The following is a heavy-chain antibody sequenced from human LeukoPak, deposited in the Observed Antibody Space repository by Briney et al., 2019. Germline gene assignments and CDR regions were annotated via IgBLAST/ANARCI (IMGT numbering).Heavy chain of an antibody. CDR2: INPNSGGT. D-gene: IGHD3-3*01. V-gene: IGHV1-2*02. CDR1: GYTFTGYY. CDR3: ARDYRIAIFGVVMPVGFVP. Sequence: ASVKVSCKASGYTFTGYYMHWVRQAPGQGLEWMGWINPNSGGTNYAQKFQGRVTMTRDTSISTAYMELSRLRSDDTAVYYCARDYRIAIFGVVMPVGFVPWGQGTLVTVSS. J-gene: IGHJ5*02.